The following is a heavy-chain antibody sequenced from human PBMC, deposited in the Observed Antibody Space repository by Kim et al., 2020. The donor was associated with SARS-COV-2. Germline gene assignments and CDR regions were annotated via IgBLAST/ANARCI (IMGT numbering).Heavy chain of an antibody. D-gene: IGHD3-10*01. CDR2: IIPIFGTA. CDR3: ARGKRNTYYYGSGSYD. CDR1: GGTFSSYA. Sequence: SVKVPCKASGGTFSSYAISWVRQAPGQGLEWMGVIIPIFGTANYAQKFQGRVTITADEPTSTAYMELSSLRSEDTAVYYCARGKRNTYYYGSGSYDWGQGTLVTVSS. J-gene: IGHJ4*02. V-gene: IGHV1-69*13.